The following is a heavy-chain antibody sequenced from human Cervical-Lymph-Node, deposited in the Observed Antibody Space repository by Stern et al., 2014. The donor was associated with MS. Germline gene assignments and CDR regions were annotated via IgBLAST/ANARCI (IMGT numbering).Heavy chain of an antibody. CDR3: AKADDYAAGIDA. CDR1: GFKFDDFA. J-gene: IGHJ5*02. D-gene: IGHD3-16*01. CDR2: LGWNSEGR. Sequence: VQLVESGGGMVTPGRSLRLSCEASGFKFDDFAMHWVRQAPGQGLEWVSGLGWNSEGRGYADSVQGRFTISRDNAKSSLYLQMNSLTAEDTALYYCAKADDYAAGIDAWGQGTLVVVSS. V-gene: IGHV3-9*01.